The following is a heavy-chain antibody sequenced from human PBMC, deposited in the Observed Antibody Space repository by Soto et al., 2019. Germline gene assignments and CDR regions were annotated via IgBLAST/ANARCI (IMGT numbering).Heavy chain of an antibody. D-gene: IGHD2-2*02. CDR2: IWYDGSNK. J-gene: IGHJ6*02. CDR3: ARELGYCSSTSCYKGYYGMDV. CDR1: GFTFSSYG. V-gene: IGHV3-33*01. Sequence: QLQLVESGGGVVQPGRSLRLSYAASGFTFSSYGMHWVRQAPGKGLEWVAVIWYDGSNKYYADSVKGRFIISRDNSKNTLYLQMNSLRAEDTAVYYCARELGYCSSTSCYKGYYGMDVWGPGTTVTVS.